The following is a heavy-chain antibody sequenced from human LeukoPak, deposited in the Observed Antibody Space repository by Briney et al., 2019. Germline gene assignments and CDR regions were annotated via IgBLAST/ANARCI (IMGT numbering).Heavy chain of an antibody. CDR3: AREGGPYRPLDY. Sequence: SETLSLTCGVSGGSISNTNWWTWVRQPPGKGLEWIGEVNLQGSTIYNPSLKSRVAISVDRSENHISLKLTSVTAADTAVYYCAREGGPYRPLDYSGQGTLVTVAS. J-gene: IGHJ4*02. CDR2: VNLQGST. V-gene: IGHV4-4*02. CDR1: GGSISNTNW.